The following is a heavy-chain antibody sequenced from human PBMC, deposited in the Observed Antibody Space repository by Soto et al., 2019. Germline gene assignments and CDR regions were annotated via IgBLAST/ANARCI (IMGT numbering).Heavy chain of an antibody. CDR3: ASDSSSWYTYFDY. Sequence: KLRRTLSLTCAVSGGSISSSNWWSWVRQPPGKGLEWIGEIYHSGSTSYNPSLKSRVTISVDKSKNQFSLKLSSVTAADTAVYYCASDSSSWYTYFDYWGQGTLVTVSS. CDR1: GGSISSSNW. V-gene: IGHV4-4*03. J-gene: IGHJ4*02. D-gene: IGHD6-13*01. CDR2: IYHSGST.